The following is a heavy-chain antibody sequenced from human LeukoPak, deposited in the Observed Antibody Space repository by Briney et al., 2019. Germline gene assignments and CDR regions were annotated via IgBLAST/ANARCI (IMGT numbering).Heavy chain of an antibody. CDR3: ARVRYCSTNRCYDREFDN. Sequence: SETLSLTCTVSGGSISSGDYFWSWVRQPPGKGLEWNGYIYYSGNTNYNPSLKSRVTISVDTSKNQFSLKLNSVTAADTAVYYCARVRYCSTNRCYDREFDNWGQGTLVTVSS. J-gene: IGHJ4*02. V-gene: IGHV4-61*08. CDR2: IYYSGNT. CDR1: GGSISSGDYF. D-gene: IGHD2-2*01.